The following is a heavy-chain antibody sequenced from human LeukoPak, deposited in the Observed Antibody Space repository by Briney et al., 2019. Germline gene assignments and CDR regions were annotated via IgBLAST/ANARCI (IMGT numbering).Heavy chain of an antibody. Sequence: PSETLSLTCTVSGGSISSSSYYWGWIRQPPGKGLEWIGSIYHSGSTYYNPSLKSRVTISVDTSKNQFSLKLSSVTAADTAVYYCARDQRGGLLWSGELPQGYFDYWGQGTLVTVSS. CDR1: GGSISSSSYY. D-gene: IGHD3-10*01. V-gene: IGHV4-39*07. CDR3: ARDQRGGLLWSGELPQGYFDY. CDR2: IYHSGST. J-gene: IGHJ4*02.